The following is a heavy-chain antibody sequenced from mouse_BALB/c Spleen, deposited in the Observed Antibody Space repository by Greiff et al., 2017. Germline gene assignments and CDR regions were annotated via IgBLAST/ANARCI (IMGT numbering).Heavy chain of an antibody. CDR3: AREMVTKGAWFAY. J-gene: IGHJ3*01. CDR1: GYSITSDYA. V-gene: IGHV3-2*02. D-gene: IGHD2-2*01. Sequence: EVQGVESGPGLVKPSQSLSLTCTVTGYSITSDYAWNWIRQFPGNKLEWMGYISYSGSTSYNPSLKSRISITRDTSKNQFFLQLNSVTTEDTATYYCAREMVTKGAWFAYWGQGTLVTVSA. CDR2: ISYSGST.